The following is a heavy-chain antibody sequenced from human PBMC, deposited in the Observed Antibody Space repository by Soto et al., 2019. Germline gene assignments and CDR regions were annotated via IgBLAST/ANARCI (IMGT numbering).Heavy chain of an antibody. CDR1: SDSMTSRSW. V-gene: IGHV4-4*02. CDR2: ISHGGNT. J-gene: IGHJ4*02. CDR3: GSHLTVPGTRGFDY. D-gene: IGHD6-19*01. Sequence: QVQLQESGPGLMKPSGTLSLTCAVSSDSMTSRSWWSWVRQPPGKGIEWIGEISHGGNTHYNPSLKSRVTISVDKSKNKFSLNLNSVTAADTAVYYCGSHLTVPGTRGFDYWGQGPLVTVTS.